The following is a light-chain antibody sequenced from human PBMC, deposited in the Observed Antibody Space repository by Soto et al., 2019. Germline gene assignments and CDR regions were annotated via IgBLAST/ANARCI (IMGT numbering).Light chain of an antibody. CDR3: QSYDSSLSALV. J-gene: IGLJ1*01. Sequence: QSVLTQPPSVSGAPGQRVTISCTGSNSNFGAGYDVHWYQQLPGTAPKLLIYGNSNRPSGVPDRFSGSKSGTSASLAITGLQAEDEADYYCQSYDSSLSALVFGTGTKLTVL. CDR1: NSNFGAGYD. CDR2: GNS. V-gene: IGLV1-40*01.